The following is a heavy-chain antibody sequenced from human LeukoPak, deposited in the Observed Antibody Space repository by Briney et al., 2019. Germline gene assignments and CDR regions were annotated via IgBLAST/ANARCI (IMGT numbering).Heavy chain of an antibody. V-gene: IGHV3-48*04. Sequence: PGGSLRLSCAASTFTFNNYGMHWVRQAPGKGLEWVSYISSSGSTIYYADSVKGRFTISRDNAKNSLYLQMNSLRAEDTAVYYCARCLFDYFDYWGQGTLVTVSS. CDR2: ISSSGSTI. CDR3: ARCLFDYFDY. CDR1: TFTFNNYG. D-gene: IGHD3-10*02. J-gene: IGHJ4*02.